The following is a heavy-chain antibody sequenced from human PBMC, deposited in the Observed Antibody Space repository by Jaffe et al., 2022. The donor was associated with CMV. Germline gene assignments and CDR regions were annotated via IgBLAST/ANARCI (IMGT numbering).Heavy chain of an antibody. CDR2: IIPIFGTA. CDR3: ARDFEAGTYYYDSSVPNWFDP. D-gene: IGHD3-22*01. CDR1: GGTFSSYA. Sequence: QVQLVQSGAEVKKPGSSVKVSCKASGGTFSSYAISWVRQAPGQGLEWMGGIIPIFGTANYAQKFQGRVTITADESTSTAYMELSSLRSEDTAVYYCARDFEAGTYYYDSSVPNWFDPWGQGTLVTVSS. J-gene: IGHJ5*02. V-gene: IGHV1-69*01.